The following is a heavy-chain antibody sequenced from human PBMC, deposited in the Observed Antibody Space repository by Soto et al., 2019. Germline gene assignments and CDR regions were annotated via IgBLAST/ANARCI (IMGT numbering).Heavy chain of an antibody. J-gene: IGHJ4*02. Sequence: PSQTLSLTCAISGDSVSSNSASWNWLRQSPSRGLEWLGRTYYRSKWYNDYAVSVKSRITINPDTSKNQFSLKLSSVTAADTAVYYCARDQNGSRNYYTRYFDYWGQGTLVTVSS. V-gene: IGHV6-1*01. CDR1: GDSVSSNSAS. CDR2: TYYRSKWYN. D-gene: IGHD3-10*01. CDR3: ARDQNGSRNYYTRYFDY.